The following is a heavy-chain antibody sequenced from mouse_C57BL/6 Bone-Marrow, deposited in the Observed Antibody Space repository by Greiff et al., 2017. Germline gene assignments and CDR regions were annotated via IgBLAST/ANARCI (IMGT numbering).Heavy chain of an antibody. D-gene: IGHD2-5*01. J-gene: IGHJ3*01. Sequence: VKLQQPGTELVKPGASVKLSCKASGYTFTSYWMHWVKQRPGQGLEWIGNINPSNGGTNYNEKFKSKATLTVDKSSSTAYMQLSSLTSEDSAVYYCARKNYSNQAWFAYWGQGTLVTVSA. CDR2: INPSNGGT. CDR1: GYTFTSYW. V-gene: IGHV1-53*01. CDR3: ARKNYSNQAWFAY.